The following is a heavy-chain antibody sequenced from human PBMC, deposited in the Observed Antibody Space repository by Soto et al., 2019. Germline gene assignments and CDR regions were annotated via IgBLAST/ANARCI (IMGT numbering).Heavy chain of an antibody. CDR1: GFTFSNYA. CDR2: ISGSGGST. D-gene: IGHD3-10*01. J-gene: IGHJ6*04. Sequence: LVRSCATSGFTFSNYAMSWVRQAPGKGLEWVSAISGSGGSTYYADSVKGRFTISRDNSKNTLYLQMNSLRAKDTAVYYCANVAITMVRGVLLRGDYGMGVCGKVSAVTVSS. V-gene: IGHV3-23*01. CDR3: ANVAITMVRGVLLRGDYGMGV.